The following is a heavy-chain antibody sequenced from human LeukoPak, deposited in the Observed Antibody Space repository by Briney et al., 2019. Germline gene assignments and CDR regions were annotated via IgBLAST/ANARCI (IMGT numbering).Heavy chain of an antibody. D-gene: IGHD6-19*01. CDR2: INSDGSWT. CDR1: GNYW. CDR3: ARRVCIAVAGTCWFDP. J-gene: IGHJ5*02. Sequence: GGSLRLSCAASGNYWMHWVRQVPGKGLVWVSHINSDGSWTSYADSVKGRFTISRDNAKNSLYLQMNSLRAEDTAVYYCARRVCIAVAGTCWFDPWGQGTLVTVSS. V-gene: IGHV3-74*01.